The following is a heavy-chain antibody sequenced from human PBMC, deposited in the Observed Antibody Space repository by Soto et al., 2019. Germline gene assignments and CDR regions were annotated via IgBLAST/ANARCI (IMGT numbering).Heavy chain of an antibody. CDR3: ARQDGSARYYFDY. CDR1: GYIFTTYW. CDR2: IYPGDSDT. D-gene: IGHD3-10*01. V-gene: IGHV5-51*01. Sequence: GESLKISCKGSGYIFTTYWIGWVRQMPGKGLEWMGIIYPGDSDTTYSPSFQGQVTISADKSISTAYLQWSSLKASDTAIFFCARQDGSARYYFDYWGQGTLVTLSS. J-gene: IGHJ4*02.